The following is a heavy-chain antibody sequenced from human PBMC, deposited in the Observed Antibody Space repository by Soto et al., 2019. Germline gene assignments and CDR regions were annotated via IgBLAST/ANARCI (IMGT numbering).Heavy chain of an antibody. CDR2: IWYDGSNK. J-gene: IGHJ6*03. CDR1: GFTFSSYG. CDR3: ARDGLTDILTRIDYYYYYMDV. D-gene: IGHD3-9*01. Sequence: QVQLVESGGGVVQPGRSLRLSCAASGFTFSSYGMHWVRQAPGKGLEWVAVIWYDGSNKYYADSVKGRFTISRDNSKNTLYLQMNSLRAEDTAVYYCARDGLTDILTRIDYYYYYMDVWGKGTTVTVSS. V-gene: IGHV3-33*01.